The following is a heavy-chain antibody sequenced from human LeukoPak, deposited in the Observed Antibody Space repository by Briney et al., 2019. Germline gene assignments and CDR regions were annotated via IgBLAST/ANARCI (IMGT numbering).Heavy chain of an antibody. CDR3: ARHRGHGRFYPWNY. J-gene: IGHJ4*02. Sequence: SGTLSLTCTVSGDSISSRTNYCGWVRQPPGKGLDWNGSIYSGGTTYYNPTPKSRFTISVDTSKNQFSLTLSYLTTADTAVFYCARHRGHGRFYPWNYWSQGILVTVSS. D-gene: IGHD1-26*01. V-gene: IGHV4-39*01. CDR1: GDSISSRTNY. CDR2: IYSGGTT.